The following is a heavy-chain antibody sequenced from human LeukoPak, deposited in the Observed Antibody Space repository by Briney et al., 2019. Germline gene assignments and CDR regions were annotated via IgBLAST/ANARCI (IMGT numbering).Heavy chain of an antibody. V-gene: IGHV4-34*01. CDR1: GGSFSGYY. CDR2: INHSGST. CDR3: ARQASVLLWFGEPPTDAFDI. Sequence: SETLSLTCAFYGGSFSGYYWSWIRQPPGKGLEWIGEINHSGSTYYNPSLKSRVTISVDTSKNQFSLKLSSVTAADTAVYYCARQASVLLWFGEPPTDAFDIWGQGTMVAVSS. D-gene: IGHD3-10*01. J-gene: IGHJ3*02.